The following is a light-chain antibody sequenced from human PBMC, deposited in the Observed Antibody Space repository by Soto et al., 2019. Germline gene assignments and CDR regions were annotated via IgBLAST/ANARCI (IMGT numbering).Light chain of an antibody. V-gene: IGKV3-15*01. CDR1: QSVSSN. J-gene: IGKJ1*01. CDR3: QQYNNWWT. Sequence: EIVMTQSPATLSVSPGERATLSCRASQSVSSNLAWYQQKPGQAPRLLIYGASTSATGIPARFSGSWSGTEFTLAISSLQSEDFAVYYCQQYNNWWTFGQGTKVEIK. CDR2: GAS.